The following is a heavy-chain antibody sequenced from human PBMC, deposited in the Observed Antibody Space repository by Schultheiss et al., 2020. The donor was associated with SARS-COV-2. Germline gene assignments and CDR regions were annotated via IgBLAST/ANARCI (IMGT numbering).Heavy chain of an antibody. CDR1: GFTFSSYS. D-gene: IGHD7-27*01. V-gene: IGHV3-21*05. Sequence: GGSLRLSCAASGFTFSSYSMNWVRQAPGKGLEWVSYISSSSSYIYYADSVKGRFTISRDNAKNSLYLQMNSLKTDDTAVYYCARGLTEYFDYWGQGTLVTVSS. CDR2: ISSSSSYI. CDR3: ARGLTEYFDY. J-gene: IGHJ4*02.